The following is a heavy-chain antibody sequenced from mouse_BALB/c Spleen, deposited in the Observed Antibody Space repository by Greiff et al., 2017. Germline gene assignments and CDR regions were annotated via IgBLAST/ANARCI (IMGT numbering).Heavy chain of an antibody. Sequence: QVQLQQPGAELVKPGASVKLSCKATGYTFSSYWIEWVKQRPGHGLEWIGEILPGSGSTNYNEKFKGKATFTADTSSNTAYMQLSSLTSEDSAVYYCARGERTGSFAYWGQGTLVTVSA. CDR3: ARGERTGSFAY. D-gene: IGHD4-1*01. CDR1: GYTFSSYW. CDR2: ILPGSGST. V-gene: IGHV1-9*01. J-gene: IGHJ3*01.